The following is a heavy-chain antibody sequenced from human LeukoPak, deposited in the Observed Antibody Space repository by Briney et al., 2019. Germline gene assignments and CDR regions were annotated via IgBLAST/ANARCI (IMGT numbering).Heavy chain of an antibody. V-gene: IGHV3-9*01. CDR1: GFTFDDYA. D-gene: IGHD2-2*01. CDR2: ISWNSGSI. J-gene: IGHJ6*02. Sequence: GGSLRLSCAASGFTFDDYAMHWVRQAPGKGLEWVSGISWNSGSIGYADSVKGRFTISRDNAKNSLYLQMNSLRAEDTALYYCAKDIRGAGVPASYYYYGMDVWGQGTTVTVSS. CDR3: AKDIRGAGVPASYYYYGMDV.